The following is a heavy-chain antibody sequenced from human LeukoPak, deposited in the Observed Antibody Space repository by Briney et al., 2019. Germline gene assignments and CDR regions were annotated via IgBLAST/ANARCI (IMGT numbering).Heavy chain of an antibody. D-gene: IGHD6-19*01. CDR3: AKGSGWYV. Sequence: PGRSLRLSCAASGFTFSSYGMHWVRQAPGKGLEWVAVIWYDGSNKYYADSVKGRFTSSRDNSKNTMYLQMNSLRAEDTAVYYCAKGSGWYVWGQGTLVTVSS. V-gene: IGHV3-33*06. J-gene: IGHJ4*02. CDR2: IWYDGSNK. CDR1: GFTFSSYG.